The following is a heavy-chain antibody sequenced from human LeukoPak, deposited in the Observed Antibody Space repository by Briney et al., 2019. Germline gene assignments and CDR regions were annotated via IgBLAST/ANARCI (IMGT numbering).Heavy chain of an antibody. Sequence: PGGSLRLSCAASGFTFSDYYMSWIRQAPGKGLEWVSANSGGDSTYYADSVKGRFTISRDNSKNTLYLQMNSLRAEDTAVYYCAKPCRSGLSPFDAFDIWGQGTMVTVSS. CDR2: NSGGDST. CDR3: AKPCRSGLSPFDAFDI. D-gene: IGHD6-19*01. V-gene: IGHV3-23*01. J-gene: IGHJ3*02. CDR1: GFTFSDYY.